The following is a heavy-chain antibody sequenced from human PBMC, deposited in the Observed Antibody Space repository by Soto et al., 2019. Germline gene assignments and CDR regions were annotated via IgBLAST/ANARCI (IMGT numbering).Heavy chain of an antibody. Sequence: GESLKISCQVSGYSFSTYWVAWVRQRPGKGLEWMGINYPGDSDTRYSPSLQGEVTISADKSVTTAYLQWNSLKASDTAIYYCARQPAWGASKVAMDDWGQGTTVTGS. CDR1: GYSFSTYW. D-gene: IGHD7-27*01. CDR2: NYPGDSDT. CDR3: ARQPAWGASKVAMDD. J-gene: IGHJ6*02. V-gene: IGHV5-51*01.